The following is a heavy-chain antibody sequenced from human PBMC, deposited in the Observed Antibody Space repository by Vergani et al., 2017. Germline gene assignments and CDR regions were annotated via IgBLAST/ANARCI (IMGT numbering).Heavy chain of an antibody. CDR1: GGSFSGYY. Sequence: QVQLQQWGAGLLKPSETLSLTCAVYGGSFSGYYWSWIRQPPGKGPEWIGEINHSGSTNYNPSLKSRVTISVDTSKNQFSLKLSSVTAADTAVYYCARGQRXWSGGSCYLNWFDPWGQGTLVTVSS. D-gene: IGHD2-15*01. CDR2: INHSGST. J-gene: IGHJ5*02. V-gene: IGHV4-34*01. CDR3: ARGQRXWSGGSCYLNWFDP.